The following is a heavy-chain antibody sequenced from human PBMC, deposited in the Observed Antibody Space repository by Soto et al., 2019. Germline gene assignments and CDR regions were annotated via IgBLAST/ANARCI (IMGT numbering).Heavy chain of an antibody. D-gene: IGHD6-19*01. Sequence: SETLSLTCTVSGCSISSGSYWAWIRQPPGKGPEWIASIYHGGTTFYNPSLKSRITISVDTSNNQFSLKLTSVTAAGTAVYYCARVHVMVVAGSTFDYWGHGTLVTVSS. CDR3: ARVHVMVVAGSTFDY. V-gene: IGHV4-38-2*02. CDR1: GCSISSGSY. J-gene: IGHJ4*01. CDR2: IYHGGTT.